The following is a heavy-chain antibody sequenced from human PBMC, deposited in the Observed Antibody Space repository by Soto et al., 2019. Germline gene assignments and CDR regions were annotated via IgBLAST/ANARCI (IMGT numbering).Heavy chain of an antibody. CDR1: GYSFTNND. CDR3: ARMATFGSLNWFDP. J-gene: IGHJ5*02. V-gene: IGHV1-8*01. CDR2: MNPGSGDT. D-gene: IGHD3-16*01. Sequence: ASVKVSCKTSGYSFTNNDVTWVRQATGQGLEWMGWMNPGSGDTGYAQKFQGRVTMTRDISIATAYMELSSLRSDDTAIYYCARMATFGSLNWFDPWGQGTLVTVSS.